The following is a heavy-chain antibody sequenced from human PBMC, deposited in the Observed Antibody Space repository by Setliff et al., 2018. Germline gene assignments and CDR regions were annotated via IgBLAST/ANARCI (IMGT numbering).Heavy chain of an antibody. CDR2: IKQDGSDK. V-gene: IGHV3-7*01. CDR3: ARTCSGSGCYAGLES. Sequence: GGSLRLSCAASGFTFSNHWMTWVRQAPGKGLEWVANIKQDGSDKYYVGSVKGRFTISRDNAKNSLYLQMNSLRPEDTAVYYCARTCSGSGCYAGLESWGQGTPVTVSS. J-gene: IGHJ4*02. D-gene: IGHD2-15*01. CDR1: GFTFSNHW.